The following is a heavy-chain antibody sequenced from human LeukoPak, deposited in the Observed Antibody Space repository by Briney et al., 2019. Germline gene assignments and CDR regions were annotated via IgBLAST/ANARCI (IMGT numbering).Heavy chain of an antibody. CDR2: INPNSGGT. Sequence: ASVKVSCMASGYTFTGYYMHWVRQAPGQGLEWMGWINPNSGGTNYAQKFQGRVTMTRGTSISTAYMELSRLRSDDTAVYYCARSGYSGRHFDYWGQGTLVTVSS. CDR3: ARSGYSGRHFDY. J-gene: IGHJ4*02. CDR1: GYTFTGYY. V-gene: IGHV1-2*02. D-gene: IGHD5-12*01.